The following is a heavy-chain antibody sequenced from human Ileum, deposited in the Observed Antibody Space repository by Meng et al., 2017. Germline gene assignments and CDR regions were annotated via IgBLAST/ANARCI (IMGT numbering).Heavy chain of an antibody. CDR3: AKSRGTSGYYPEYFQY. Sequence: GASLKISCVTSGFTFSSYCMSWVRQAPGKGLEWVSAISGSGAHTYYPDSVKGRFTISRDNSKNTLYLQMNSLRAEDTALYYCAKSRGTSGYYPEYFQYWGQGTLVTVSS. D-gene: IGHD5-12*01. CDR2: ISGSGAHT. CDR1: GFTFSSYC. V-gene: IGHV3-23*01. J-gene: IGHJ1*01.